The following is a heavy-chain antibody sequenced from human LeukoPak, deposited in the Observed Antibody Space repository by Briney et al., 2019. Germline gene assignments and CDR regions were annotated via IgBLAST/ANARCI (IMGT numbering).Heavy chain of an antibody. J-gene: IGHJ6*02. CDR2: ISWNSGSI. D-gene: IGHD3-10*01. CDR3: AKETAGITMVRGVPLYYGMDV. V-gene: IGHV3-9*01. CDR1: GFTFDDYA. Sequence: GGSLRLSCAASGFTFDDYAMHWVRQAPGKGLEWVSGISWNSGSIGYADSVKGRFTISRDNAKNSLYLQMNSLRAEDTALYYCAKETAGITMVRGVPLYYGMDVWGQGTTVTVSS.